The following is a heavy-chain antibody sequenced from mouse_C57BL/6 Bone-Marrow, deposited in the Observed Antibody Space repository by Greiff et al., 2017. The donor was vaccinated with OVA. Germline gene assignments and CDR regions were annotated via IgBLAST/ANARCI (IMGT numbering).Heavy chain of an antibody. CDR2: IWSGGST. J-gene: IGHJ1*03. Sequence: VQLQQSGPGLVQPSQSLSITCTVSGFSLTSYGVHWVRQSPGTGLEWLGVIWSGGSTDYNAAFISRLSISKDNSKSQVFFKMNRLQADDTAIYYCARKGYFDVWGTGTTVTVSS. CDR3: ARKGYFDV. CDR1: GFSLTSYG. V-gene: IGHV2-2*01.